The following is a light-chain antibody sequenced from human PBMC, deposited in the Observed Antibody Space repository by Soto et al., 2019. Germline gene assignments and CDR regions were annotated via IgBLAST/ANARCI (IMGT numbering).Light chain of an antibody. V-gene: IGLV2-14*03. CDR1: SSDVGGYNY. J-gene: IGLJ1*01. CDR2: DVS. CDR3: NSYTGSNTYV. Sequence: QSALTQPASVSGSPGQSITISCTGTSSDVGGYNYVSWYQQHPGKAPKLMIYDVSERPSGVSNRFSGSKSGNTASLTISGLQAEDEADYYCNSYTGSNTYVFGTGTKLTVL.